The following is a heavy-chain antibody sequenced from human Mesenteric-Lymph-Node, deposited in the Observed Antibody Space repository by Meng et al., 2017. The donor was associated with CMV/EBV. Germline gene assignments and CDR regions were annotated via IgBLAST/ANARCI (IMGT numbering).Heavy chain of an antibody. Sequence: ASVKVSCKASGYTFNTYDINWMRQAPGQGLEWMGWISTYTGNTNYAQNLQGRVTMTTDTSTGTAYMEVRSLNSDDTAVYYCARETAGYYQSSGFSAFDIWGQGTMVTVSS. V-gene: IGHV1-18*01. CDR3: ARETAGYYQSSGFSAFDI. J-gene: IGHJ3*02. CDR2: ISTYTGNT. CDR1: GYTFNTYD. D-gene: IGHD3-22*01.